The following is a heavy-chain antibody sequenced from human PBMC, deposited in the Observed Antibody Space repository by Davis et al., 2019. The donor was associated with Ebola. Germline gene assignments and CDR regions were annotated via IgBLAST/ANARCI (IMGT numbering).Heavy chain of an antibody. V-gene: IGHV1-18*01. J-gene: IGHJ4*02. CDR3: ARALGSHYYDSSGYQGHFDY. CDR2: ISAYNGNT. D-gene: IGHD3-22*01. Sequence: ASVKVSCKASGYTFTSYAMHWVRQAPGQGLEWMGWISAYNGNTNYAQKLQGRVTMTTDTSTSTAYMELRSLRSDDTAVYYCARALGSHYYDSSGYQGHFDYWGQGTLVTVSS. CDR1: GYTFTSYA.